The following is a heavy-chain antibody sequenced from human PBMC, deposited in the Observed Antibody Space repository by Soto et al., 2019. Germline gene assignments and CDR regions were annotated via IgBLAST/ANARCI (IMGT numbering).Heavy chain of an antibody. CDR1: GDSIRSGNHY. V-gene: IGHV4-30-4*01. CDR3: ARLDSSGYYYGYYFDY. CDR2: IYYSGST. J-gene: IGHJ4*02. D-gene: IGHD3-22*01. Sequence: SETLSLTCTVYGDSIRSGNHYWSWIRQPPGKGLEWIGYIYYSGSTYYNPSLKSRVTISVDTSKNQFSLKLSSVTAADTAVYYCARLDSSGYYYGYYFDYWGQGTLVTVSS.